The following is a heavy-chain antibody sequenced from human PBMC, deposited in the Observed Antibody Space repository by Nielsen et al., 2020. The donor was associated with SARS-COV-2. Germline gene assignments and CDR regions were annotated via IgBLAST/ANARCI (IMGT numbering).Heavy chain of an antibody. J-gene: IGHJ4*02. Sequence: GSLRLSCAASGFTFSSYAMSWVRQAPGKGLEWVSGISGSGGSTYYADSAKGRFTISRDNSKNTLYLQMNSLRADDTAVYYCAKGRSNYCSSASCYGGFDYWGQGTLVTVSS. D-gene: IGHD2-2*01. CDR1: GFTFSSYA. V-gene: IGHV3-23*01. CDR3: AKGRSNYCSSASCYGGFDY. CDR2: ISGSGGST.